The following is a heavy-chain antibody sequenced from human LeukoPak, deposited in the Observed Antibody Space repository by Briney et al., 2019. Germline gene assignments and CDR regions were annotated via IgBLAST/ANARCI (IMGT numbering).Heavy chain of an antibody. V-gene: IGHV3-74*03. Sequence: PGGSLRLSCVASGFTFSGHWMHWVRQVPGKGLMAVSRITPDGNAAAYADSVKGRFTISRDNAKNTLYLEMNSLTAEGTALYHCTRSGYSNGYDYWGQRTLSPSPQ. CDR2: ITPDGNAA. CDR3: TRSGYSNGYDY. D-gene: IGHD2-15*01. J-gene: IGHJ4*02. CDR1: GFTFSGHW.